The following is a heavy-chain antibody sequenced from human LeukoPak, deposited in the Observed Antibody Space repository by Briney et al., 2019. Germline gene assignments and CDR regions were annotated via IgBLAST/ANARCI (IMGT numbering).Heavy chain of an antibody. CDR1: GFTFSSYW. CDR2: IRQDGSEK. D-gene: IGHD3-3*01. J-gene: IGHJ4*02. CDR3: ARSRGFGVVIYYFDY. Sequence: PGGSLRLSCAASGFTFSSYWMSWVRQAPGKGLEWVANIRQDGSEKYYVDSVKGRFTISRDNAKNSLYLQMNSLRAEDTAVYYCARSRGFGVVIYYFDYWGQGTLVTVSS. V-gene: IGHV3-7*01.